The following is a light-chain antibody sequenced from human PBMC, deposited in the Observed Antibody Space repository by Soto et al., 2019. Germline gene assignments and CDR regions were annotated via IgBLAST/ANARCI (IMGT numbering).Light chain of an antibody. CDR3: QQRSSWPLT. CDR2: DAS. V-gene: IGKV3-11*01. J-gene: IGKJ4*01. CDR1: QSVSSF. Sequence: EIVLTQSPATLSLSPGERAILSCGASQSVSSFLAWYQQRPGQAPRLLIYDASKRATGIPARFSGSGFGTDFTLPISSLEPEDFALYYCQQRSSWPLTFGGGTKVEIK.